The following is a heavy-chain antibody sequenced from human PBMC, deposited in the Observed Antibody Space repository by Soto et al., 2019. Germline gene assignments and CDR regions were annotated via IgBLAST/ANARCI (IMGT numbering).Heavy chain of an antibody. Sequence: QVQLVESGGGVVQPGRSLRLSCAASGFTFSSYGMHWVRQAPGKGLEWVAVISYDGSNKYYADSVKGRFTISRDNSKNTLYLQMNSLRAEDTAVYYCAKDLYYRAITAVAPDFDYWGQGTLVTVSS. J-gene: IGHJ4*02. CDR3: AKDLYYRAITAVAPDFDY. D-gene: IGHD6-19*01. CDR1: GFTFSSYG. V-gene: IGHV3-30*18. CDR2: ISYDGSNK.